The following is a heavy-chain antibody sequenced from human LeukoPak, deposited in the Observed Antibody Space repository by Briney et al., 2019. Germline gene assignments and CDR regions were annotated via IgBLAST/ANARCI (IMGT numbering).Heavy chain of an antibody. V-gene: IGHV4-30-2*01. J-gene: IGHJ3*02. D-gene: IGHD2-21*02. CDR3: ARGAYCGGDCYFGAFDI. CDR2: IYHSGST. CDR1: GDSVSNGNYY. Sequence: PSETLSLTCTVSGDSVSNGNYYWSWIRQPPGKGLEWIGYIYHSGSTYYNPSLKSRVTISVDRSKNQFSLKLSSVTAADTAVYYCARGAYCGGDCYFGAFDIWGQGTMVTVSS.